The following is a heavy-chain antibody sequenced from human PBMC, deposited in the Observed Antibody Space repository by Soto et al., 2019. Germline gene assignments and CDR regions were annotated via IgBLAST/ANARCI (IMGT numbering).Heavy chain of an antibody. D-gene: IGHD1-26*01. J-gene: IGHJ4*02. CDR3: ARTSWAPLNFDS. CDR1: EDRDCGHSVA. V-gene: IGHV6-1*01. Sequence: QTDTLSWANQEDRDCGHSVAGDCSRKSPSRGLEWLGRTYYRSKWYNDYAVSVKSRITINPDTSKNQFSPQLNSVTPEDTAVYYCARTSWAPLNFDSWGQGRLVTVSS. CDR2: TYYRSKWYN.